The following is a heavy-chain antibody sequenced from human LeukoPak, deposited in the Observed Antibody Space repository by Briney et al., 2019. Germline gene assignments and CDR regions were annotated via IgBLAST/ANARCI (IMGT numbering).Heavy chain of an antibody. V-gene: IGHV1-69*13. Sequence: SVKVSCKASGGTFSSYAISWVRQAPGQGLEWMGGIIPIFGTANYAQKFQGRVTITADESTSTAYMELSSLKSEDTAVYYCAREPRPYYDSSGYYYVGYFQHWGQGTLVTVSS. CDR3: AREPRPYYDSSGYYYVGYFQH. CDR1: GGTFSSYA. D-gene: IGHD3-22*01. CDR2: IIPIFGTA. J-gene: IGHJ1*01.